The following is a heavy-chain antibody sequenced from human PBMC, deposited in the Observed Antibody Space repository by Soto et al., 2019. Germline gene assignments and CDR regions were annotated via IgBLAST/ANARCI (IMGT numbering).Heavy chain of an antibody. CDR3: AREAGEADYYYYYYMDV. Sequence: GGSLRLSCAASGFTFSSYAMHWVRQAPGKGLEYVSAISSNGGSTYYANSVKGRFTISRDNSKNTLYLQMGSLRAEDMAVYYCAREAGEADYYYYYYMDVWGKGTTVTVSS. CDR2: ISSNGGST. D-gene: IGHD4-17*01. V-gene: IGHV3-64*01. J-gene: IGHJ6*03. CDR1: GFTFSSYA.